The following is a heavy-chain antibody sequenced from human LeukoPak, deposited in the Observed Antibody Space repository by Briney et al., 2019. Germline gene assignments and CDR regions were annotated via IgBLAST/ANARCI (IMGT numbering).Heavy chain of an antibody. Sequence: GGSLRLSCAASGFTFSSHGMNWVRQAPGKGLEWVSYISSSSSYIYYADSVKGRFTISRDNAKNSLYLQLNSLRAEDTAVYYCARDRVTMIRGVTALDYWGQGTLVTASS. D-gene: IGHD3-10*01. CDR2: ISSSSSYI. CDR1: GFTFSSHG. CDR3: ARDRVTMIRGVTALDY. J-gene: IGHJ4*02. V-gene: IGHV3-21*01.